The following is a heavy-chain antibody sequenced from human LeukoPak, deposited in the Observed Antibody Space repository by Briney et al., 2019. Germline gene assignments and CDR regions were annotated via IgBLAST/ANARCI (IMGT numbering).Heavy chain of an antibody. D-gene: IGHD1-26*01. CDR2: IIPIFGTA. J-gene: IGHJ1*01. V-gene: IGHV1-69*13. Sequence: SVKVSCKASGYTFTSYYMHWVRQAPGQGLEWMGGIIPIFGTANYAQKFQGRVTITADESTSTAYMELSSLRSEDTAVYYCARDKAVGATGYFQHWGQGTLVTVSS. CDR3: ARDKAVGATGYFQH. CDR1: GYTFTSYY.